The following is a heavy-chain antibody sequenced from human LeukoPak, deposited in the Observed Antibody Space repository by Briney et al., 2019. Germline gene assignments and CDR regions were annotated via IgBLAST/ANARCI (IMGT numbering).Heavy chain of an antibody. V-gene: IGHV3-30*18. J-gene: IGHJ4*02. CDR1: GFTFSSYG. Sequence: GGSLRLSCAASGFTFSSYGMHWVRQAPGKGLEWVAVISYDRSNKYYADSVKGRFTISRDNSKNTLYLQMNSLRAEDTAVYYCAKSYYDFWSGYYQTFDYWGQGTLVTVSS. D-gene: IGHD3-3*01. CDR2: ISYDRSNK. CDR3: AKSYYDFWSGYYQTFDY.